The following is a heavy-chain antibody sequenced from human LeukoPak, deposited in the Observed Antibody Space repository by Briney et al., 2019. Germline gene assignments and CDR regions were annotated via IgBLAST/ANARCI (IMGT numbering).Heavy chain of an antibody. J-gene: IGHJ4*02. Sequence: GGSLRLSCEASGFSLSISGMNWVRQAPGKGLEWISYISSSSDLMSYVDSVKGRFTISRDNAKNTLYLQMNGLRAEDTALYYCARDQLYCTGGYCYFDSWGQGTLVTVSS. V-gene: IGHV3-21*05. CDR3: ARDQLYCTGGYCYFDS. CDR1: GFSLSISG. D-gene: IGHD2-8*02. CDR2: ISSSSDLM.